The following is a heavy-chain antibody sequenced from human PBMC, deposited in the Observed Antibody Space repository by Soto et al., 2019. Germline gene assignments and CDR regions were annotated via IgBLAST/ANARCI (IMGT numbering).Heavy chain of an antibody. CDR3: AKDLTRGDGYIDTDY. D-gene: IGHD3-10*01. Sequence: PGGSLRLSCAASGFVFSNFAMFWFRQAPGRGLEWVSTIYAAGGGKYYGGSVKGRFTVSRDNSRDTLFLQMDSLRVEDTAIYFCAKDLTRGDGYIDTDYWRQGTLVTVSS. CDR2: IYAAGGGK. J-gene: IGHJ4*02. V-gene: IGHV3-23*01. CDR1: GFVFSNFA.